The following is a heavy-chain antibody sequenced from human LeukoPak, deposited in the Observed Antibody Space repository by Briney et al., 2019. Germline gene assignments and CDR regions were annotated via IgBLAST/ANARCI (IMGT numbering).Heavy chain of an antibody. CDR3: ARDLAGDYLYYYYYMDV. Sequence: ASVKVSCKASGYTFTSYDINWVRQATGQGLEWMGWMNPNSGNTGYAQKFQGRVTMTRNTPISTAYMELSSLRSEDTAVYYCARDLAGDYLYYYYYMDVWGKGTTVTISS. V-gene: IGHV1-8*01. CDR2: MNPNSGNT. D-gene: IGHD4-17*01. J-gene: IGHJ6*03. CDR1: GYTFTSYD.